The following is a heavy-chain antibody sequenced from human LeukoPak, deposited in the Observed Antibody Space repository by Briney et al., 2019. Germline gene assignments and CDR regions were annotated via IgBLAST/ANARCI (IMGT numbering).Heavy chain of an antibody. CDR1: GGSVTDYY. CDR2: IYTSGST. V-gene: IGHV4-4*07. Sequence: SSETLSLTCTVSGGSVTDYYWSWIRQPAGKGLEWIGRIYTSGSTNYNPSLKSRVTISVDTSKNQFSLKLSSVTAADTAVYYCARNSCPSGSCYENRGYFDYWGQGTLVTVSS. J-gene: IGHJ4*02. CDR3: ARNSCPSGSCYENRGYFDY. D-gene: IGHD2-15*01.